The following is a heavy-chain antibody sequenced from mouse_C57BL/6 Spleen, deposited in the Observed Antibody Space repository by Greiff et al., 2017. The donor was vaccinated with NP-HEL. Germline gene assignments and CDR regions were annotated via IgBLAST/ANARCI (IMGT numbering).Heavy chain of an antibody. D-gene: IGHD3-2*02. CDR3: ARYGAQATFDD. J-gene: IGHJ2*01. Sequence: QVQLQQPGAELVMPGASVKLSCKASGYTFTSYWMHWVKQRPGQGLEWIGEIDPSDSYTNYNQKFKGKSTLTVDKSSSTAYMQLSSLTSEDSAVYYCARYGAQATFDDWGQGTTLTVSS. CDR2: IDPSDSYT. V-gene: IGHV1-69*01. CDR1: GYTFTSYW.